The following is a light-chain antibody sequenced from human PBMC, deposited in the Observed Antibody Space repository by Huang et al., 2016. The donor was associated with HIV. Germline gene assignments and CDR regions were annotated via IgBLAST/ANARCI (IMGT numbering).Light chain of an antibody. J-gene: IGKJ5*01. Sequence: DIQMTQSPSSLSASVGDRVTITCQASQDISTYLNWYQQKTGKAPKVLIYAASNLETGVPSRFSGIGSGTNFTFTISSLQPEDSATYYCQHYDTLPITFGQGTRLE. CDR1: QDISTY. V-gene: IGKV1-33*01. CDR3: QHYDTLPIT. CDR2: AAS.